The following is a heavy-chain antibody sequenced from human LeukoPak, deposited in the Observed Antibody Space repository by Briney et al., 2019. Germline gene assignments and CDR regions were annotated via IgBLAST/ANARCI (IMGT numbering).Heavy chain of an antibody. CDR3: ASSAGQIAVAGTY. Sequence: PGGSLRLSCAASGFTFSSYSMNWVRQAPGKGLEWVSSISSSSSYICYADSVKGRFTISRDNAKNSLYLQMNSLRAEDTAVYYCASSAGQIAVAGTYWGQGTLVTVSS. J-gene: IGHJ4*02. V-gene: IGHV3-21*01. CDR1: GFTFSSYS. D-gene: IGHD6-19*01. CDR2: ISSSSSYI.